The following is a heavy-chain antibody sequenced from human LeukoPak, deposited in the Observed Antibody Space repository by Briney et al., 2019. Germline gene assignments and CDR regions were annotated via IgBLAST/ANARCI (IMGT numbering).Heavy chain of an antibody. CDR2: SRIKVDGYIT. CDR1: GFSFSDFD. J-gene: IGHJ4*02. D-gene: IGHD3-22*01. CDR3: VRGYNSFDT. V-gene: IGHV3-72*01. Sequence: GGSLRLSCAASGFSFSDFDIHWVRQVSGKGLEWVGRSRIKVDGYITQYAASVKGRFTISRDDSKASLYLQMSSLSTGDTAVYYCVRGYNSFDTWGQGTLVTVSS.